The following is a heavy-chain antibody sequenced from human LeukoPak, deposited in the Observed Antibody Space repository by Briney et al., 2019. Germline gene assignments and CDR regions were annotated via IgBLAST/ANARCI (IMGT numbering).Heavy chain of an antibody. J-gene: IGHJ4*02. CDR2: ISSNGGST. V-gene: IGHV3-64*01. CDR1: GFTFSSYA. D-gene: IGHD3-9*01. CDR3: AKDQRYFDWLPYFDY. Sequence: PGGSLRLSCAASGFTFSSYAMHWVRQAPGKGLEYVSAISSNGGSTYYANSVKGRFTIPRDNSKNTLYLQMNSLRAEDTAVYYCAKDQRYFDWLPYFDYWGQGTLVTVSS.